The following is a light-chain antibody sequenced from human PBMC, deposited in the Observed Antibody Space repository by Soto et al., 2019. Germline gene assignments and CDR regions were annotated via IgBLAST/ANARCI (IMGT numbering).Light chain of an antibody. CDR3: QQRSNWPIT. CDR1: ESIRTY. J-gene: IGKJ5*01. CDR2: DAS. V-gene: IGKV3-11*01. Sequence: EIVLTQSPATLSLSPGERATLSCGASESIRTYLAWYQHKPGQAPRLLIYDASTRATGIPARFSGSGSGTDFTLTIGSLEPEDFAIYYCQQRSNWPITFGQGTRLEIK.